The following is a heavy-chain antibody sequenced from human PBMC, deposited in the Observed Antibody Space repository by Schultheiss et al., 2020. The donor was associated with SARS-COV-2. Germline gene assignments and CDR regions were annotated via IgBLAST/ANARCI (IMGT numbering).Heavy chain of an antibody. D-gene: IGHD6-13*01. CDR2: IYYSGST. CDR1: GGSFSGYY. J-gene: IGHJ4*02. CDR3: ARGGGASSLPFDY. V-gene: IGHV4-34*01. Sequence: SETLSLTCAVYGGSFSGYYWSWIRQPPGKGLEWIGYIYYSGSTNYNPSLKSRVTISVDTSKNQFSLKLSSVTAADTAVYYCARGGGASSLPFDYWGQGTLVTVSS.